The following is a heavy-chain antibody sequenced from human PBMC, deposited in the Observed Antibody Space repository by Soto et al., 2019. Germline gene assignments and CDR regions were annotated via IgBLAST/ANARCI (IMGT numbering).Heavy chain of an antibody. V-gene: IGHV1-69*13. CDR2: IIPIFGTA. CDR3: ARSGYSYGTPDY. CDR1: GGTFSSYA. Sequence: GASVKVSCKASGGTFSSYAISWVRQAPGQGLEWMGGIIPIFGTANYAQKFQGRVTITADESTSTAYMELSSLRSEDTAVYYCARSGYSYGTPDYWGQGTMVTVSS. J-gene: IGHJ4*02. D-gene: IGHD5-18*01.